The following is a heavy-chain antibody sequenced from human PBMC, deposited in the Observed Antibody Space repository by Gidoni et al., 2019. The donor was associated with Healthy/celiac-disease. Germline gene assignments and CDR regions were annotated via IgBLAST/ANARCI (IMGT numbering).Heavy chain of an antibody. V-gene: IGHV3-30*01. CDR2: ISYDGSNK. CDR1: GFTFSSYA. CDR3: ARDLTVTTFDYYYYYGMDV. Sequence: QVQLVESGGGVVQPGRSLRLSCAASGFTFSSYAMHWVRQAPGKGLGWVAVISYDGSNKYYADSVKGRFTISRDNSKNTLYLQMNSLRAEDTAVYYCARDLTVTTFDYYYYYGMDVWGQGTTVTVSS. J-gene: IGHJ6*02. D-gene: IGHD4-17*01.